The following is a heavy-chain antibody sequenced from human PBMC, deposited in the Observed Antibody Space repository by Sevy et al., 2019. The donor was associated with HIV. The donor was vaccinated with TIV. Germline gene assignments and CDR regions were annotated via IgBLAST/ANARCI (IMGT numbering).Heavy chain of an antibody. Sequence: LSLTCAASGLAFSGFSMNWVRQAPGKGLEWVSSISGSSTYIYYADSVKGRFTLSRDNAKNSLYLHMTSLKAEDTAMYYCVSGEDSRSPAEYFQHWGQGTLVTVSS. CDR2: ISGSSTYI. D-gene: IGHD6-6*01. CDR3: VSGEDSRSPAEYFQH. V-gene: IGHV3-21*01. CDR1: GLAFSGFS. J-gene: IGHJ1*01.